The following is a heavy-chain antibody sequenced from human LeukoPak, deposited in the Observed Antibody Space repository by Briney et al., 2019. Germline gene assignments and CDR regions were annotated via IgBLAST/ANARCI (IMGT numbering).Heavy chain of an antibody. V-gene: IGHV4-61*02. CDR1: GGSISSGSYY. Sequence: PSETLSLTCTVSGGSISSGSYYWSWIRQPAGKGLEWIGRIYTSGSTNYNPSLKSRVTISVDTSKNQFSLKLSSVTAADTAVYYCARDLGDSIDYWGQGTLVTVSS. D-gene: IGHD4-17*01. CDR2: IYTSGST. J-gene: IGHJ4*02. CDR3: ARDLGDSIDY.